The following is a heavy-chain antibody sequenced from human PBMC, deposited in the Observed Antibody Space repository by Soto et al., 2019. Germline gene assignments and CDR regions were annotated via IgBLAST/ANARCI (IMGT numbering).Heavy chain of an antibody. J-gene: IGHJ4*02. Sequence: SLRLSCTASGFTFNKYAMSWVRQAPGKGLEWVSAITDSGAASHYADSVKGRFTVSRDNSKNTLYLQMNSLRAGDTAVYYCARDLSVVFDYWGQGTLVTVSS. CDR2: ITDSGAAS. CDR1: GFTFNKYA. V-gene: IGHV3-23*01. CDR3: ARDLSVVFDY. D-gene: IGHD2-15*01.